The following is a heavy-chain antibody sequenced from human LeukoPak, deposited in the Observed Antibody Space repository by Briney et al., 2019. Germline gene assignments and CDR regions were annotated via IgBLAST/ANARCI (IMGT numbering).Heavy chain of an antibody. J-gene: IGHJ4*02. CDR1: GFTFSSYA. CDR2: ISGRGGST. D-gene: IGHD6-13*01. CDR3: AKEITSGIAAAGSDW. Sequence: GGSLRLSCAASGFTFSSYAMSWVRQAPGKGLELVSAISGRGGSTYPADTVKGRFTMSRANSNNTRYLQMNSLRAEDTAVYYCAKEITSGIAAAGSDWWGQGTLVTVSS. V-gene: IGHV3-23*01.